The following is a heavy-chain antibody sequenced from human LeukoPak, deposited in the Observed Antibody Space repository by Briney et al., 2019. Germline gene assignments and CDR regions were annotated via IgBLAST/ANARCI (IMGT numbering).Heavy chain of an antibody. J-gene: IGHJ4*02. CDR1: GFTFSSYG. D-gene: IGHD1-26*01. Sequence: PGGSLRLSCAPSGFTFSSYGMHWVRQAPGKGLEWVAVIWYDGSNKYYADSVKGRFTISRDNSKNTLYLQMNSLRAEDTAVYYCARDGSGSYYFDYWGQGTLVTVSS. V-gene: IGHV3-33*01. CDR3: ARDGSGSYYFDY. CDR2: IWYDGSNK.